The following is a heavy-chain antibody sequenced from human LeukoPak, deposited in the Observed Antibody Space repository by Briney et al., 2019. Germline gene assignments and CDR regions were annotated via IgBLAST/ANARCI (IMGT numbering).Heavy chain of an antibody. CDR2: ISSSSSTI. J-gene: IGHJ6*03. D-gene: IGHD2-8*01. CDR3: ARPLLHLGRSYYYYYYYMDV. CDR1: GFTFSSYS. V-gene: IGHV3-48*01. Sequence: GGSLRLSCAASGFTFSSYSMNWVRQAPGKGLEWVSYISSSSSTIYYADSVKGRFTISRDNAKNSLYLQMNSLRAEDTAVYYCARPLLHLGRSYYYYYYYMDVWGKGTTVTVSS.